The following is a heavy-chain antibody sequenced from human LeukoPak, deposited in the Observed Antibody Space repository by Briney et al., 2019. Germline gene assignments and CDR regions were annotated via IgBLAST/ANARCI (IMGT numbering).Heavy chain of an antibody. CDR1: GFTFSRYA. CDR2: ISGSGGST. CDR3: AKGVSRGYSYGYNFDY. V-gene: IGHV3-23*01. Sequence: PGGSLRLSCAASGFTFSRYAMSWVRQAPGKGLEWVSAISGSGGSTYYADSVKGRFTISRDNSKNTLYLQMNSLRAEDTAVYYCAKGVSRGYSYGYNFDYWGQGTLVTVSS. D-gene: IGHD5-18*01. J-gene: IGHJ4*02.